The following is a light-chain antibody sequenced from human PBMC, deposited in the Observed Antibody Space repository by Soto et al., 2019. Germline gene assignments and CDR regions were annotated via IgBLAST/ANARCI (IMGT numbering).Light chain of an antibody. CDR2: ATS. CDR1: QGISRW. Sequence: DIQMTQSPSTLSASIGDRVTITCRASQGISRWLAWYQQKPGKAPKLLIYATSSLQSGVPSRFSGCGFGTDFTLTISSLQTEDFATYYCQQANGFPITFGQGTRLEIK. CDR3: QQANGFPIT. J-gene: IGKJ5*01. V-gene: IGKV1-12*01.